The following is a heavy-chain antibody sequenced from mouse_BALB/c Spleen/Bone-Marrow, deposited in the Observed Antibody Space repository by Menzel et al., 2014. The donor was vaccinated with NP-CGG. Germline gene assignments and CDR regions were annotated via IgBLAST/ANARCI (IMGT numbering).Heavy chain of an antibody. V-gene: IGHV1S137*01. CDR3: ARGYSNNYAMDY. CDR2: INTYFGDI. CDR1: GYTFTDYA. J-gene: IGHJ4*01. Sequence: VQVVESGAELVRPGVSVKISCKGSGYTFTDYAMHWVKQSHAESLEWIGVINTYFGDISYNQKFKGKATIAVDKTSRTVYMELARLTAEDSAIYYCARGYSNNYAMDYWGQGTSVTVYS. D-gene: IGHD2-5*01.